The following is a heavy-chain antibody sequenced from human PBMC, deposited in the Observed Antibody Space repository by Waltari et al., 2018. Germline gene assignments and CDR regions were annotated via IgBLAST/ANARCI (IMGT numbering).Heavy chain of an antibody. CDR2: IYYSGST. Sequence: QLQLQESGPGLVKPSETLSLTCTVSGGSISSSSYYWGWIRQPPGKGLEWIGSIYYSGSTYYNPSLKSRVTISVDTSKNQFSRKLSSVTAADTAVYYCARLEYYYDSSGSLYFDYWGQGTLVTVSS. V-gene: IGHV4-39*07. D-gene: IGHD3-22*01. CDR3: ARLEYYYDSSGSLYFDY. J-gene: IGHJ4*02. CDR1: GGSISSSSYY.